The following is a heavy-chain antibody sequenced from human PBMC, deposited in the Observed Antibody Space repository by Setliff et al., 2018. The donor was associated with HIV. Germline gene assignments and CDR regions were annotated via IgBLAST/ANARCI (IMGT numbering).Heavy chain of an antibody. V-gene: IGHV3-21*01. J-gene: IGHJ3*02. D-gene: IGHD1-26*01. Sequence: KPGGSLRLSCAASGFTFNAFGMNWVRQAPGKGLEWVSSIITSGTYKYYADSVKGRFTISRDNAKDSLYLQMNSLRAEDTAVYYCARRGNYLGDAFDIWGQGTMVTVSS. CDR2: IITSGTYK. CDR3: ARRGNYLGDAFDI. CDR1: GFTFNAFG.